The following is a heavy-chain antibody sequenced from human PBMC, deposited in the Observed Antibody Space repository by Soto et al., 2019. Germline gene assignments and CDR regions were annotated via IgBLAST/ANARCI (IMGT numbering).Heavy chain of an antibody. CDR1: GFSLSNNG. Sequence: GGSLRLSCAASGFSLSNNGMHWVRQAQGKGLEWVAVISYDGNNKYYADSVKGRFTISRDNSKNTVCLEMNNLRAEDTAMYYCAKGGSGNYLTYYYYYGMDVWGQGTTVTVSS. CDR2: ISYDGNNK. V-gene: IGHV3-30*18. CDR3: AKGGSGNYLTYYYYYGMDV. J-gene: IGHJ6*02. D-gene: IGHD3-22*01.